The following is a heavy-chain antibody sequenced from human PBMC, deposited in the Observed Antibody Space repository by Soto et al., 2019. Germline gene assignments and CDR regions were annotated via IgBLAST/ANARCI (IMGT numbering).Heavy chain of an antibody. J-gene: IGHJ4*02. CDR3: AKDRVVVVSEFDY. V-gene: IGHV3-23*01. CDR2: ISGSGGST. CDR1: GFTFSSYA. Sequence: EVQLLESGGGLVQPGGSLRLSCAASGFTFSSYAMSWVRQAPGKGLEWVSAISGSGGSTYYTDSVKGRFTISRDNSKNTLYLQMNSLRAEDTAVYYCAKDRVVVVSEFDYWGQGTLVTVSS. D-gene: IGHD3-22*01.